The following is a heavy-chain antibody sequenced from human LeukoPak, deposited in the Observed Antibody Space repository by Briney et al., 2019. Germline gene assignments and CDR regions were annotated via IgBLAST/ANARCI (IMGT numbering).Heavy chain of an antibody. J-gene: IGHJ4*02. V-gene: IGHV3-30-3*01. CDR2: ISYDGSNK. CDR3: ARVPGRYLYFDY. Sequence: QPGRSLRLSCAASGFTFSSYAMHWVRQAPGKGLEWVAVISYDGSNKYYADSVKGRFTISRDNSKNTLYLQMNSLRAEDTAVYYCARVPGRYLYFDYWGQGTPVTVSS. D-gene: IGHD1-26*01. CDR1: GFTFSSYA.